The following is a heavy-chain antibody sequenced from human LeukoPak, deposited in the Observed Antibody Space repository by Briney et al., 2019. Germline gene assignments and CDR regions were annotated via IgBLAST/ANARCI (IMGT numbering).Heavy chain of an antibody. J-gene: IGHJ6*03. V-gene: IGHV1-2*02. D-gene: IGHD2-15*01. CDR2: INPNSGGT. CDR1: GYTFTGYY. Sequence: GASVKVSCKASGYTFTGYYMHWVRQAPGQGLEWMGWINPNSGGTNYAQKFQGRVTMTRDTSISTAYMELSRLRSDDTAVYYCARGRGTSGSNRDFYYYYYMDIWGKGTTVIVSS. CDR3: ARGRGTSGSNRDFYYYYYMDI.